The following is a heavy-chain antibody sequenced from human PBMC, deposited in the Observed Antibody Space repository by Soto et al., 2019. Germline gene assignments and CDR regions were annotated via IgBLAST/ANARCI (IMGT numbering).Heavy chain of an antibody. CDR3: ARDIRGCSGCLPNVLLWFGELYGMDV. Sequence: VAAVKVSYKASVRTFSSYAIGLVRQAPGQGLEWMGRIIPFIGTANYAQKFQVRVTITSDTSASTAYMELRSLRSDDTAVYYCARDIRGCSGCLPNVLLWFGELYGMDVWGQGTTVTVSS. V-gene: IGHV1-69*04. CDR1: VRTFSSYA. CDR2: IIPFIGTA. J-gene: IGHJ6*02. D-gene: IGHD3-10*01.